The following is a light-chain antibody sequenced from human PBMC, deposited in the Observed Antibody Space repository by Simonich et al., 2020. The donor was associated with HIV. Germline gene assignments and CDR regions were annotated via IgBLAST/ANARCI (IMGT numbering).Light chain of an antibody. CDR2: AAS. V-gene: IGKV1-8*01. CDR3: QQYYSYPPT. Sequence: IQMTQSPSTLSASVGDRVTITCRASQGISSYLAWYQQKPGKAPKLLIYAASTLQSGVPSRFSGSGSGTDFTLTISCLQSEDFATYYCQQYYSYPPTFGGGTKVGIK. CDR1: QGISSY. J-gene: IGKJ4*01.